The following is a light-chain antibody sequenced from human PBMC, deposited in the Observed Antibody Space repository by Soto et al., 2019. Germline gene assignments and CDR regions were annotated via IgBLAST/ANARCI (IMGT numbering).Light chain of an antibody. Sequence: TVLTQSPATLSLSPGERATLSCKASQSIGNSLGWFQQKPGQAPRLLIDDAFNRATGIPARFTGSGSGSDFTLTISILEPEDFGVYYCRQRYNWPLTFGGGTKVDIK. J-gene: IGKJ4*01. CDR1: QSIGNS. V-gene: IGKV3-11*01. CDR2: DAF. CDR3: RQRYNWPLT.